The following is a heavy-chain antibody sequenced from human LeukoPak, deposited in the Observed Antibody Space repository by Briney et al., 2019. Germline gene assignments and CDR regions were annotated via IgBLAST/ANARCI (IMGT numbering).Heavy chain of an antibody. D-gene: IGHD6-13*01. CDR2: ISAYNGAT. Sequence: ASVKVSCKASRYTFTSYAISWVRQAPGQGLEWMGWISAYNGATKYAQKLQGRVTMTTDTSTSTAYVELRSLRSDDTAVYYCARDRSSSWYYFDYWGQGTLVTVSS. CDR3: ARDRSSSWYYFDY. J-gene: IGHJ4*02. V-gene: IGHV1-18*01. CDR1: RYTFTSYA.